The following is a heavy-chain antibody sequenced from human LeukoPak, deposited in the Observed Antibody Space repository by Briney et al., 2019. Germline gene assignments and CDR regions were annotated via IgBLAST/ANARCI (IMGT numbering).Heavy chain of an antibody. CDR2: ISSSSSYI. J-gene: IGHJ4*02. CDR3: ARDLNPGPFDY. V-gene: IGHV3-21*01. CDR1: GFTFSSYS. Sequence: GGSLRLSCAASGFTFSSYSMNWVRQAPGKGLEWVSSISSSSSYIYYADSVKGRFTISRDDAKNSLYLQMNSLRAEDTAVYYCARDLNPGPFDYWGQGTLVTVSS.